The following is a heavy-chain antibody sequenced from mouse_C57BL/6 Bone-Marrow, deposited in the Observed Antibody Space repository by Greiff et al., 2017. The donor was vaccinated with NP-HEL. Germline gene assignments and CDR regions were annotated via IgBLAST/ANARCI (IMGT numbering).Heavy chain of an antibody. V-gene: IGHV1-63*01. CDR1: GYTFTNYW. CDR3: ARGGDQGDYFDY. CDR2: IYPGGGYT. J-gene: IGHJ2*01. D-gene: IGHD3-3*01. Sequence: QVQLKESGAELVRPGTSVKMSCKASGYTFTNYWIGWAKQRPGHGLEWIGDIYPGGGYTNYNEKFKGKATLTADKSSSTAYMQFSSLTSEDSAIYYCARGGDQGDYFDYWGQGTTLTVSS.